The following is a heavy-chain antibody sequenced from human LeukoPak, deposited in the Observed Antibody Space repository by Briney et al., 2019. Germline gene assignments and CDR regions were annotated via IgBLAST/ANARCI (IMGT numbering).Heavy chain of an antibody. CDR1: GFTLSDYH. CDR2: ITTISHYI. CDR3: ARSGGPGTYHQLRYNWFDP. D-gene: IGHD3-10*01. Sequence: GGPLRLSCAASGFTLSDYHMNWVRQAPGKGLEWLSSITTISHYIYYAGAVRGRFTISRDNAKNSPYLQMNSLRGEDTAVYYCARSGGPGTYHQLRYNWFDPWGQGTLVTVSS. J-gene: IGHJ5*02. V-gene: IGHV3-21*01.